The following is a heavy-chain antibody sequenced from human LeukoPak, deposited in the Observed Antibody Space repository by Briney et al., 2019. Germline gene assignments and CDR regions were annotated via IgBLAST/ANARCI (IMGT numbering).Heavy chain of an antibody. V-gene: IGHV4-59*01. CDR1: GGSISSYY. J-gene: IGHJ3*02. CDR3: AREYYYDSSGYLHDAFDI. CDR2: IYYSGST. Sequence: SETLSLTCTVSGGSISSYYWSWIRQPPGKGLEWIGYIYYSGSTNYNPSLKSRVTISVDTSKNQFSLKLSSVTAADTAVYYCAREYYYDSSGYLHDAFDIWGQGTMVTVSS. D-gene: IGHD3-22*01.